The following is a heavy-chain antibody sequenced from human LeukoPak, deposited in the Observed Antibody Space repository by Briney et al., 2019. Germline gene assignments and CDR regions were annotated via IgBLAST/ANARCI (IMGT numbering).Heavy chain of an antibody. J-gene: IGHJ4*02. CDR1: GFTFSSYV. Sequence: GGSLPVSRAASGFTFSSYVMYWVRQAPGKGLEWVSVISGSGGSTNYADSVKGRFTISRDNSKNTVYLQMNSLRAEDTAVYYCAKKSGYDVDFDYWGQGTMGSPS. CDR2: ISGSGGST. CDR3: AKKSGYDVDFDY. V-gene: IGHV3-23*01. D-gene: IGHD5-12*01.